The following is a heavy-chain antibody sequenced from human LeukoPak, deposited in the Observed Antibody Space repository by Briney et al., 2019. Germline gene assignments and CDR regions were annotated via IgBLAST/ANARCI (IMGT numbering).Heavy chain of an antibody. D-gene: IGHD3-22*01. CDR2: ISYDGSNI. V-gene: IGHV3-30*04. J-gene: IGHJ4*02. CDR1: GFTFSSYA. Sequence: GRSLRLSCAASGFTFSSYAMHWVRQAPGKGLEWVAVISYDGSNIYYADSMKGRFTISRDNSKNTLYLQVNSLRAEDTAVYYCARDYSSGYYRTFDYWGQGTLVTVSS. CDR3: ARDYSSGYYRTFDY.